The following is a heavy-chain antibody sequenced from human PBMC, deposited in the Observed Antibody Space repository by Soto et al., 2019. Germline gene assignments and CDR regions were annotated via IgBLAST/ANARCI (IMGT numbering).Heavy chain of an antibody. CDR1: GYTFTSTW. V-gene: IGHV1-46*01. D-gene: IGHD3-22*01. CDR2: INPYGGAA. Sequence: QVQLVQSGAEVKKPGASVKISCKASGYTFTSTWMHWVRQARGQGLEWMGIINPYGGAATYAEKFQGRVTMTRDTSTATDYMELSSLRSEDTAMYYCARDGSHSSAYWWLDYWGQGTQVTVSS. CDR3: ARDGSHSSAYWWLDY. J-gene: IGHJ4*02.